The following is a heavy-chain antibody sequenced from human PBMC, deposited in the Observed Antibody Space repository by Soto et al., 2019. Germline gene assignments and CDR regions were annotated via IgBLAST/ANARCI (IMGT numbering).Heavy chain of an antibody. V-gene: IGHV3-30*18. CDR2: ISYAGSNK. J-gene: IGHJ4*02. Sequence: GGSLRLSCAASGFTFSSYGMHWVRQAPGKGLEWVAVISYAGSNKYYADSVKGRFTISRDNSKNTLHLQMNSLRAEDTAVYYCAKDRIRYCSGGSCYLFDYWGQGTLVTVSS. D-gene: IGHD2-15*01. CDR1: GFTFSSYG. CDR3: AKDRIRYCSGGSCYLFDY.